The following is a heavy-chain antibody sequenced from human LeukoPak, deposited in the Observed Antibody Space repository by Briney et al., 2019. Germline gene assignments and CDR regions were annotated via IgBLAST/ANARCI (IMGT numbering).Heavy chain of an antibody. CDR3: ARVRVAVAGTFDY. J-gene: IGHJ4*02. V-gene: IGHV1-2*02. Sequence: GASVKVSCKASGYTFTGYYMHWVRQAPGQGLEWVGWINPNSGGTNYAQKFQGRVTMTRDTSINTAYMELSRLRSDDTAVYYCARVRVAVAGTFDYWGQGTLVTVSS. CDR2: INPNSGGT. D-gene: IGHD6-19*01. CDR1: GYTFTGYY.